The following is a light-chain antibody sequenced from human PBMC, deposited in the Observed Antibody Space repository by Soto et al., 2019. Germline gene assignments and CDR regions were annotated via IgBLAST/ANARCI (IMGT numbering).Light chain of an antibody. CDR2: GTS. J-gene: IGKJ3*01. CDR1: QSINSNY. CDR3: QHYGSSPLFT. V-gene: IGKV3-20*01. Sequence: EIVLTQSPGTLSLSPGERATLSCRASQSINSNYLGWYQQKPGQAPRLLIYGTSSRATGIPDRFSGRGSGTDFTLTISRLEPEDFAVYYCQHYGSSPLFTFGPGTKVDIK.